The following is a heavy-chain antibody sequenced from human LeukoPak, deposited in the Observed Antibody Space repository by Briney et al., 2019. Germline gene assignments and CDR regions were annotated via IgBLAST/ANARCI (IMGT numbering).Heavy chain of an antibody. CDR2: ISGDGNST. J-gene: IGHJ4*02. CDR1: GFSFGDYT. CDR3: ATNFGAYYYDTSGYYVV. D-gene: IGHD3-22*01. V-gene: IGHV3-43*02. Sequence: GGSLRLSCAASGFSFGDYTRRSFRQAPGKGLEWVSLISGDGNSTYYAGSVKGRFTISRDNSKNSLYLQMNSLRTEDTAFYYCATNFGAYYYDTSGYYVVWGQGTLVTVSS.